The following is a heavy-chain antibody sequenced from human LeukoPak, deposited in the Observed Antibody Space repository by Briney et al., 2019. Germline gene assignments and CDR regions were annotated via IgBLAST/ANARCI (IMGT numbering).Heavy chain of an antibody. CDR3: ARGRHPGPTWISEY. CDR1: EYTFTSYD. Sequence: AALVKVSCKASEYTFTSYDINWVRQATGQGLEWMGWMNPNSGNTGYAQKFQGRVTMTRNTSISTAYMELSSLTFEDTAVYYCARGRHPGPTWISEYWGQGTLVTVSS. CDR2: MNPNSGNT. V-gene: IGHV1-8*01. D-gene: IGHD5-12*01. J-gene: IGHJ4*02.